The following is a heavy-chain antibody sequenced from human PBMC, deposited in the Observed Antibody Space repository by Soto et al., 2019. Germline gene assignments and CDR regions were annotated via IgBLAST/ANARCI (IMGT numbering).Heavy chain of an antibody. J-gene: IGHJ5*02. V-gene: IGHV1-69*13. D-gene: IGHD5-12*01. CDR1: GGTFSSYA. CDR3: ARCADGYNYWFDP. Sequence: SVKVSCKASGGTFSSYAISWVRQAPGQGLEWMGGTIPIFGTANYAQKFQGRVTITADESTSTAYMELSSLRSEDTAVYYCARCADGYNYWFDPWGQGTLVTVSS. CDR2: TIPIFGTA.